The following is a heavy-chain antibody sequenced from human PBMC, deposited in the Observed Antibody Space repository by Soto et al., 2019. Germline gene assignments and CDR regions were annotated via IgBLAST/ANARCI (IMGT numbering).Heavy chain of an antibody. J-gene: IGHJ5*02. D-gene: IGHD3-3*01. V-gene: IGHV4-59*08. Sequence: PSETLSLTCTVSGGSISSYYWSWIRQPPGKGLEWIGYIYYSGSTNYNPSLKSRVTISVDTSKNQFSLKLSSVTAADTAVYYCARINREITIFGVVINWFDPWGQGTLVTVSS. CDR3: ARINREITIFGVVINWFDP. CDR2: IYYSGST. CDR1: GGSISSYY.